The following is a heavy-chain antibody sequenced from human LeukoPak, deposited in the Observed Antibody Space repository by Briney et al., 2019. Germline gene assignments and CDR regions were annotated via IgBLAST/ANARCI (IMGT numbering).Heavy chain of an antibody. CDR2: ISGSGGST. D-gene: IGHD3-22*01. Sequence: GGSLRLSCAASEFTFSNYAMSWVRQAPGKGLEWVSAISGSGGSTYYADSVKGRFTISRDNSKNTLYLQMNSLRTEDTAVYYCTRRRFDDSKGHFDYWGQGTLVTVSS. CDR1: EFTFSNYA. CDR3: TRRRFDDSKGHFDY. J-gene: IGHJ4*02. V-gene: IGHV3-23*01.